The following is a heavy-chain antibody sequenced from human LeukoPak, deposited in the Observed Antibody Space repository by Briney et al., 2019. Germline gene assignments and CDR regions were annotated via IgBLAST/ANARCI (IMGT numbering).Heavy chain of an antibody. V-gene: IGHV3-23*01. Sequence: GGSLRLSCAASGFTFSSYAMSWVRQAPGKGLEWVSAISGSGGSTYYADSVKGRFTISRDNSKNTLYLQMNSLRAEDTAVYYCARGRGLTPGEYYYYYMDVWGKGTTVTVSS. CDR3: ARGRGLTPGEYYYYYMDV. CDR2: ISGSGGST. J-gene: IGHJ6*03. D-gene: IGHD3-10*01. CDR1: GFTFSSYA.